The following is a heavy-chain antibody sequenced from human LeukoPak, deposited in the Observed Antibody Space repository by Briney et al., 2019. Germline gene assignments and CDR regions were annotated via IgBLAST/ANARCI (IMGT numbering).Heavy chain of an antibody. Sequence: GASVKVSCKASGYTFTGYYMHWVRQAPGQGFEWMGWINPNSGGTNYAQKFQGRVTMTRDTSISTAYMELSRLRSDDTAVYYCARPTGYSSGWYVGRYFDYWGQGTLVTVSS. CDR3: ARPTGYSSGWYVGRYFDY. D-gene: IGHD6-19*01. CDR2: INPNSGGT. J-gene: IGHJ4*02. CDR1: GYTFTGYY. V-gene: IGHV1-2*02.